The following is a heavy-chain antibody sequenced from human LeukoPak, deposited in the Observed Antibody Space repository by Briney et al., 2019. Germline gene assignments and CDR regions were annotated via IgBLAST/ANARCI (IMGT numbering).Heavy chain of an antibody. Sequence: GGSLRLSCAAYGFTFSSYWMSWVRQAPGKGLEWVANIKQDGSEKYYVDSVKGRFTISRDNAKNSLYLQMSSLRAEDTAVYYCARDLIVLMVYAEGFDPWGQGTLVTVSS. D-gene: IGHD2-8*01. CDR2: IKQDGSEK. V-gene: IGHV3-7*01. CDR1: GFTFSSYW. J-gene: IGHJ5*02. CDR3: ARDLIVLMVYAEGFDP.